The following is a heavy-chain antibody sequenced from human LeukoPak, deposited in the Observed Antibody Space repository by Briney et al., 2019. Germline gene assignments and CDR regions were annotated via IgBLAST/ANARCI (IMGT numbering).Heavy chain of an antibody. CDR1: GGSISSYY. Sequence: PSETLSLTCTVSGGSISSYYWSWIRQPPGKGLEWIGYIYYSGSTNYNPSLKSRVTISVDTSKNQFSLKLSSVTAADTAVYYCARDSPSGSPQFDYWGQGTLVTVSS. CDR3: ARDSPSGSPQFDY. D-gene: IGHD1-26*01. V-gene: IGHV4-59*01. CDR2: IYYSGST. J-gene: IGHJ4*02.